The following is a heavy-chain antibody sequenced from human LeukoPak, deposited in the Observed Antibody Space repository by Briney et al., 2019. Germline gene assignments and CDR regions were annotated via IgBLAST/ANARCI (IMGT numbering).Heavy chain of an antibody. CDR3: ARDDSTGYWHF. CDR1: GFTFSSYS. D-gene: IGHD3-22*01. V-gene: IGHV3-48*04. CDR2: ISFSSATI. J-gene: IGHJ4*02. Sequence: GGSLRLSCEASGFTFSSYSMNRVRQAPGKGLEWVSYISFSSATIHYADSVKGRFTISRDNAKNSLYLQMNSLRAEDTAVYYCARDDSTGYWHFWGQGTLVTVSS.